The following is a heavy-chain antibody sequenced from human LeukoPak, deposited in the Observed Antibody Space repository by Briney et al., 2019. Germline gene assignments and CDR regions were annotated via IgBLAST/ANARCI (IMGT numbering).Heavy chain of an antibody. CDR1: GDSISSYY. CDR2: IYYSGST. J-gene: IGHJ4*02. V-gene: IGHV4-59*01. D-gene: IGHD6-19*01. Sequence: SETLSLTCTVSGDSISSYYWSWIRQPPGKGLKWIGYIYYSGSTNYNPSLKSRVTISVDTSKNQFSLKLSSVTAADTAVYYCARADSSGWYEVDYWGQGTLVTVSS. CDR3: ARADSSGWYEVDY.